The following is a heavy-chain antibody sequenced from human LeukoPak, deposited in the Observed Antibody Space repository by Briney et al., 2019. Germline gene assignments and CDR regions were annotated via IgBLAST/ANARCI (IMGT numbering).Heavy chain of an antibody. J-gene: IGHJ4*02. Sequence: SETLSLTCTVSGGSISSSSYYWGWIRQPPGKGLEWIGSIYYSGSTYYNPSLKSRVTISVDTSKNQFSLKLSSVTAADTAVYYCARDIAAPFDYWGQGTLVTVSS. V-gene: IGHV4-39*07. CDR2: IYYSGST. CDR1: GGSISSSSYY. CDR3: ARDIAAPFDY. D-gene: IGHD6-6*01.